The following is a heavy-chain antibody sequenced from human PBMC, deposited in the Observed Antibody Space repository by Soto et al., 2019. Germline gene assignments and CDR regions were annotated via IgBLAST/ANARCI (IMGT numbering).Heavy chain of an antibody. CDR1: GFTFISYA. J-gene: IGHJ6*01. V-gene: IGHV3-30-3*01. CDR3: IFSTGGV. Sequence: PGGSLRLSCAASGFTFISYAMHWVRQAPGKGLEWVAVISYDGSNKYYADSVKGRFTISRENSKNTLYLQMNSLRAEVTAVYFCIFSTGGVWGQGTTVTVSS. D-gene: IGHD3-3*01. CDR2: ISYDGSNK.